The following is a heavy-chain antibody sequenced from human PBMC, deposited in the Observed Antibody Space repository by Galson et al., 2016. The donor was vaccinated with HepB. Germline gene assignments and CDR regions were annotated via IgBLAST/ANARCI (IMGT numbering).Heavy chain of an antibody. D-gene: IGHD6-19*01. CDR2: ISIFGDNT. J-gene: IGHJ4*02. V-gene: IGHV3-23*01. CDR3: AKDLDSSGRHEGVY. Sequence: SLRLSCAASGFTFSSYAMNWVRQAPGKGLEWVATISIFGDNTHYADSVKGRFTVPRDNSKSTFYLHMHRLRVEDTAIYHCAKDLDSSGRHEGVYWGQGTLVTVSS. CDR1: GFTFSSYA.